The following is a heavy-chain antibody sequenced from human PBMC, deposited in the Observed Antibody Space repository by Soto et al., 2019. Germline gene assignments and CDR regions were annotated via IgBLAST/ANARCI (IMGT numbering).Heavy chain of an antibody. J-gene: IGHJ3*02. CDR1: GFTFTKEN. CDR2: IGSTSSPI. D-gene: IGHD3-10*01. CDR3: AKDLLTTIVRGVIGGDAFDI. V-gene: IGHV3-48*01. Sequence: GGSLRLSCADSGFTFTKENMNWVRQAPGKGLEWISYIGSTSSPIKYADSVKGRFTISRDNAKNSLYLQMNSLRAEDTAVYYCAKDLLTTIVRGVIGGDAFDIWGQGTMVTGSS.